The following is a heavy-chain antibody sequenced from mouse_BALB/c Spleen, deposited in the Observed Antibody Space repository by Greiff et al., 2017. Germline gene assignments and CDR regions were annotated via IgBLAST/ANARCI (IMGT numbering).Heavy chain of an antibody. D-gene: IGHD2-1*01. CDR2: IYPYNGGT. CDR1: GYTFTDYN. J-gene: IGHJ2*01. V-gene: IGHV1S29*02. Sequence: EVKLQESGPELVKPGASVKISCKASGYTFTDYNMHWVKQSHGKSLEWIGYIYPYNGGTGYNQKFKSKATLTVDNSSSTAYMELRSLTSEDSAVYYCARSGYGNYGDYWGQGTTLTVSS. CDR3: ARSGYGNYGDY.